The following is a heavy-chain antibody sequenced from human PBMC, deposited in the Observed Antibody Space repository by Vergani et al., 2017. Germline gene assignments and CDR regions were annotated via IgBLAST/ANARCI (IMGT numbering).Heavy chain of an antibody. J-gene: IGHJ4*02. D-gene: IGHD5-12*01. CDR3: ANRDGYEGXLDY. CDR1: GFTFSSYA. Sequence: EVQLLESGGGLVQPGGSLRLSCAASGFTFSSYAMSWVRKAPGKGLEWVSAISGGGGSTYYADSVKGRFTISRDNSKNTLYLQMNSLRAEDTAVYYCANRDGYEGXLDYWGQGTLVTVSS. V-gene: IGHV3-23*01. CDR2: ISGGGGST.